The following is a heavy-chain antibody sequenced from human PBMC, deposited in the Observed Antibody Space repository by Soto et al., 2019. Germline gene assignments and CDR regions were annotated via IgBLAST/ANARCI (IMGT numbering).Heavy chain of an antibody. CDR3: ARSLEGTTVTNWFDP. Sequence: QVQLVQSGAEVKKPGSSVKVSCKASADTFNSYSLSWLRQAPGQRLEWMGGITPVFGTADYAQSFEDRLTITADDSTSTVYMALSSLISADSAVYYCARSLEGTTVTNWFDPWGQGALVTVTS. CDR1: ADTFNSYS. CDR2: ITPVFGTA. V-gene: IGHV1-69*01. J-gene: IGHJ5*02. D-gene: IGHD4-17*01.